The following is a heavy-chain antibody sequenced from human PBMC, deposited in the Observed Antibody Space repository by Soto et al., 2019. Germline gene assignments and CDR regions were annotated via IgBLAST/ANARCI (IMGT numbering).Heavy chain of an antibody. Sequence: QVQLVESGGGVVQPGRSLRLSCAASGFTFSSYAMHWVRQAPGKGLEWVAVISYDGSNKYYAESVKGRFTISRDNSKNTLYLQMNSLRAEDTAVYYCAREQTGTGAFDIWGQGTMVTVSS. CDR1: GFTFSSYA. J-gene: IGHJ3*02. CDR2: ISYDGSNK. CDR3: AREQTGTGAFDI. D-gene: IGHD1-7*01. V-gene: IGHV3-30-3*01.